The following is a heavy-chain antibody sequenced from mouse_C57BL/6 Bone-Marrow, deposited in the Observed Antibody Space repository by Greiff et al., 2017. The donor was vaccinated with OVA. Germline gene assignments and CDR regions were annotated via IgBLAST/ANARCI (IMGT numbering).Heavy chain of an antibody. CDR1: GYSLSTFGMG. Sequence: VMLVESGPGILQPSQTVSLSCSSSGYSLSTFGMGVGWIRQPSGQGLEWLAHIWWDADKYYNPSLKSRPTISKDTSKDQVFLKIANVDTADTATYYCARGYYSNSSWFAYWGQGTLVTVSA. D-gene: IGHD2-5*01. J-gene: IGHJ3*01. V-gene: IGHV8-8*01. CDR3: ARGYYSNSSWFAY. CDR2: IWWDADK.